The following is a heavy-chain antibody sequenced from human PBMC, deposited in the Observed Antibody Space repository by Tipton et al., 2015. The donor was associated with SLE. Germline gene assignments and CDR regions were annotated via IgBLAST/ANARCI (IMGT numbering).Heavy chain of an antibody. V-gene: IGHV4-39*07. CDR3: ARDLNWGLGGFDY. Sequence: TLSLTCTVSHDSVNSNIYSWGWIRQPPGEGLEWIGSLSWTGSTFYNPSLRGRLTISRDTSKNQFSLRLSSVTAADTAIYYCARDLNWGLGGFDYWGQGALVTVSS. CDR2: LSWTGST. D-gene: IGHD7-27*01. CDR1: HDSVNSNIYS. J-gene: IGHJ4*02.